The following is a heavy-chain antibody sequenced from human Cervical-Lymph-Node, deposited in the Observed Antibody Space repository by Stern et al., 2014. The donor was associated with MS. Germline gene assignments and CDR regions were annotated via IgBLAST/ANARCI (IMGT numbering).Heavy chain of an antibody. Sequence: DQLVESGGGVVQPGRSLRLSCAASGFTFSSYGMHWVRQAPGKGLEWVAVIWYDGSNKYYADSVKGRFTISRDNSKNTLYLQMNSLRAEDTAVYYCARDWIGYCSSTSCSKGYYYYYGMDVWGQGTTVTVSS. CDR1: GFTFSSYG. CDR3: ARDWIGYCSSTSCSKGYYYYYGMDV. V-gene: IGHV3-33*01. J-gene: IGHJ6*02. CDR2: IWYDGSNK. D-gene: IGHD2-2*01.